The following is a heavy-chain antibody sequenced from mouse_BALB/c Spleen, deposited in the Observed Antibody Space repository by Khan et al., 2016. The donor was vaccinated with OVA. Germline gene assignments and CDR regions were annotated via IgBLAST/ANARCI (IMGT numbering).Heavy chain of an antibody. J-gene: IGHJ4*01. D-gene: IGHD4-1*01. CDR1: GYSITRDYA. V-gene: IGHV3-2*02. CDR2: ISKSGSA. CDR3: ASEPGRYYAMGY. Sequence: EVQLQESGPGLVKPSQSLSLTCTVTGYSITRDYAWNWIRQFPGNELEWMGYISKSGSASYNPSLKSRIYITRDTSKNQFFLQLDSVTPEDPSTDYCASEPGRYYAMGYLGQGTSVTVSS.